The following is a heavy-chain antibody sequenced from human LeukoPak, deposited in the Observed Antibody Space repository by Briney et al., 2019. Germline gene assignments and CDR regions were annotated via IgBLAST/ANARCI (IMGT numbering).Heavy chain of an antibody. D-gene: IGHD4-11*01. V-gene: IGHV4-61*02. Sequence: SQTLSLTCTVSGGSISSGGYYWSWIRQPAGKGLEWIGRIYTSGSTNYNPSLKSRVTMSVDTSKNQFSLKLSSVTAADTAVYYCARGSVTYNWFDPWGQGTLVTVSS. CDR3: ARGSVTYNWFDP. CDR2: IYTSGST. J-gene: IGHJ5*02. CDR1: GGSISSGGYY.